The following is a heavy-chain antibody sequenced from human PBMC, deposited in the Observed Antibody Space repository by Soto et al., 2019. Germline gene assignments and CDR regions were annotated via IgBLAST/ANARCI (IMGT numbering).Heavy chain of an antibody. Sequence: QVQLVESGGGVVQPGRSLRLSCAASGFTFSDYGMHWVRQAPGKGLEWVAIISYDGSNQYYADSVKGRFTISRDNSKNTLSLQMNSLTPEDTAVYYCAKALGELSPESYDHWGQGVLVTVSP. CDR1: GFTFSDYG. CDR2: ISYDGSNQ. V-gene: IGHV3-30*18. J-gene: IGHJ4*02. CDR3: AKALGELSPESYDH. D-gene: IGHD3-16*02.